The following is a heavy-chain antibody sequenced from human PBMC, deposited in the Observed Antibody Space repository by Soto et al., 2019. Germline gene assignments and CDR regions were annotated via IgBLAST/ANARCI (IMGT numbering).Heavy chain of an antibody. V-gene: IGHV5-51*01. CDR1: GYSFTSYW. D-gene: IGHD3-3*01. J-gene: IGHJ6*03. CDR2: IYPGDSDT. Sequence: GESLKISCKGSGYSFTSYWIGWVRQMPGKGLEWMGIIYPGDSDTRYSPSFQGQVTISADKSISTAYLQWSSLKASDTAMYYCARHRAGPDFWSGYYTGENYYYMDVWGKGTTVTVSS. CDR3: ARHRAGPDFWSGYYTGENYYYMDV.